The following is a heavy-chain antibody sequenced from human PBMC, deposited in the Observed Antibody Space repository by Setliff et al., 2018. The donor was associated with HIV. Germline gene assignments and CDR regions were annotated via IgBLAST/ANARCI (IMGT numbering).Heavy chain of an antibody. J-gene: IGHJ4*02. CDR3: AKVRFSWLELPDFDY. CDR2: ISYDGSNK. D-gene: IGHD1-7*01. Sequence: GGSLRLSCAASGFTFSSYAMHWVREAPGKGLEWVSVISYDGSNKYYADSVKGRFTISRDNSKNTLYLQMNSLRVEDTALCYCAKVRFSWLELPDFDYWSQGTLVTVSS. V-gene: IGHV3-30*04. CDR1: GFTFSSYA.